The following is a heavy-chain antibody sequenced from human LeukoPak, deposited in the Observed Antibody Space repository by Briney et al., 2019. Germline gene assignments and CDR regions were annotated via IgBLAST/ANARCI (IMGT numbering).Heavy chain of an antibody. CDR2: ISAYNGNT. D-gene: IGHD6-19*01. CDR3: ARDYRTIAVAGTGPDY. V-gene: IGHV1-18*01. Sequence: ASVKVSCKASGYTFTSYGISWVRQAPGQGLEWMGWISAYNGNTNYAQKLQGRVTMTTDTSTSTAYMVLRSLRSDDTAVYYCARDYRTIAVAGTGPDYWGQGTLVTVSS. CDR1: GYTFTSYG. J-gene: IGHJ4*02.